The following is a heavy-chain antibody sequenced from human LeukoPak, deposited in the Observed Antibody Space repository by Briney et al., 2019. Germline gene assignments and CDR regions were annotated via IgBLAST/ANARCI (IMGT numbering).Heavy chain of an antibody. V-gene: IGHV1-3*01. J-gene: IGHJ5*02. Sequence: ASVKVSCKASGYTFTSYAMHWVRQAPGQRLEWIGWINAGNGNTKYSQKFQGRVTMTTDTSTSTAYMELRSLRSDDTAVYYCARVGQGSSGWRLDPWGQGTLVTVSS. CDR1: GYTFTSYA. CDR2: INAGNGNT. D-gene: IGHD6-19*01. CDR3: ARVGQGSSGWRLDP.